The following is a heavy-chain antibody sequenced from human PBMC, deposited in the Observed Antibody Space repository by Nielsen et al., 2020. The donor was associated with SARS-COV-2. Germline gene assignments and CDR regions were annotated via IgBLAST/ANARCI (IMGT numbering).Heavy chain of an antibody. CDR3: AKDVEFCSGGSCYSGWYYYYGMDV. D-gene: IGHD2-15*01. Sequence: GGSLRLSCAASGFTFSSYAMSWVRQAPGKGLEWVSAISGSGGSTYYADSVKGRFTISRDNSKNTLYLQMNSLRAEDTAVYYCAKDVEFCSGGSCYSGWYYYYGMDVWGQGTTVTVSS. V-gene: IGHV3-23*01. CDR2: ISGSGGST. CDR1: GFTFSSYA. J-gene: IGHJ6*02.